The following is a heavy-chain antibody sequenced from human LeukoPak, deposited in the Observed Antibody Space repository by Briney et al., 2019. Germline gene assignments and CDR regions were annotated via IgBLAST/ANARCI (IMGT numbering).Heavy chain of an antibody. Sequence: ASVKVSCKASGYTFTSYGISWVRQAPGHGLEWMGWINPNSGGTNYAQKFQGRVTMTRDTSISTAYMELSGLRSDDTAVYYCARGGYSYGYADFDYWGQGTLVTVSS. CDR2: INPNSGGT. CDR1: GYTFTSYG. V-gene: IGHV1-2*02. D-gene: IGHD5-18*01. CDR3: ARGGYSYGYADFDY. J-gene: IGHJ4*02.